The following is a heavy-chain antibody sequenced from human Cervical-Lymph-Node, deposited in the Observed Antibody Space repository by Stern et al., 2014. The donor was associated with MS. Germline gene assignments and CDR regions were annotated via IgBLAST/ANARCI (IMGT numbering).Heavy chain of an antibody. V-gene: IGHV1-2*02. CDR2: ISPKNGDT. CDR1: GFTFTNYY. Sequence: VQLVESGAELKKPGASVQVSCRPSGFTFTNYYIHWLRQAPGRRPEWMGRISPKNGDTNYAPKFQGRVTMTRDTSVDLVSLEVTRLRFDDTAVYYCAENMDVWGQGTTVTVSS. J-gene: IGHJ6*02. CDR3: AENMDV.